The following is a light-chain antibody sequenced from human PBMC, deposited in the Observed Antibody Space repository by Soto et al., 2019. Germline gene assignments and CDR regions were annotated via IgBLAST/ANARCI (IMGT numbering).Light chain of an antibody. V-gene: IGLV2-23*02. CDR2: GVT. J-gene: IGLJ1*01. CDR1: SSDVGNYDL. CDR3: CSYAGRSHYV. Sequence: QSVLTQPASVSASPGQSITISCTGISSDVGNYDLVSWYQQHPDKAPQLMIYGVTKRPSGVSNRFSGSKSGNTASLTISGLQTEDEADYYCCSYAGRSHYVFGTGTKVTVL.